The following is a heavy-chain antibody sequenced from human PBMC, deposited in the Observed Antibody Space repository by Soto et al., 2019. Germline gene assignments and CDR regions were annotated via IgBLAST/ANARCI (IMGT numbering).Heavy chain of an antibody. D-gene: IGHD4-17*01. CDR1: GFTFSDYY. Sequence: GGSLRLSCAASGFTFSDYYMSWIRQAPGKGLEWVSYISSSSSYTNYADSVKGRFTISRDNAKSSLYLQMNSLRAEDTAVYYCARAETTDNFDIWGQGTMVTVSS. CDR2: ISSSSSYT. V-gene: IGHV3-11*06. CDR3: ARAETTDNFDI. J-gene: IGHJ3*02.